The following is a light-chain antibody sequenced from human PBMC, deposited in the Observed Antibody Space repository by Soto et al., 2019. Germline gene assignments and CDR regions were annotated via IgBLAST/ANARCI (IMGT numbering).Light chain of an antibody. Sequence: QSVLTQPPSVSGAPGQRVTISCTGSSSNIGANYDVHWYQQRPGTAPKLLIFGNSNRPSGVPDRFSGSKSGTSASLAITGLQAEDEGDYYCQSYDITLSARYVSGTGTKLTVL. CDR2: GNS. CDR1: SSNIGANYD. CDR3: QSYDITLSARYV. V-gene: IGLV1-40*01. J-gene: IGLJ1*01.